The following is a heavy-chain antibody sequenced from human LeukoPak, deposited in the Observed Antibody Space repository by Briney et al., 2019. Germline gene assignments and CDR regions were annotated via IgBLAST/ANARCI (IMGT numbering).Heavy chain of an antibody. Sequence: GGSLRLSCAGSGWMHWVRQAPGKGLVWVSGINHLGTATYYADSVKGRFTISRDNAKNTVSLQMNSLSADDTAVYYCARGLFAGEGDYWGQGTLVTVSS. V-gene: IGHV3-74*01. J-gene: IGHJ4*02. CDR2: INHLGTAT. CDR1: GW. D-gene: IGHD3-22*01. CDR3: ARGLFAGEGDY.